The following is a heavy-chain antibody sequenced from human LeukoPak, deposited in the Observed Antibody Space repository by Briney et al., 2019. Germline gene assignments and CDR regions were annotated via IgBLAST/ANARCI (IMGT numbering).Heavy chain of an antibody. CDR2: IGGRGDNT. J-gene: IGHJ4*02. D-gene: IGHD3-10*01. CDR3: ARVVGQRITMVRGVGY. V-gene: IGHV3-23*01. Sequence: GGSLRLSCGASGFTFNRFCMSWVRQAAGKGLEWVAAIGGRGDNTWYADSVKGRFTISRDNSKNTLYLQMNSLRAEDTAMYYCARVVGQRITMVRGVGYWGQGTLVTVSS. CDR1: GFTFNRFC.